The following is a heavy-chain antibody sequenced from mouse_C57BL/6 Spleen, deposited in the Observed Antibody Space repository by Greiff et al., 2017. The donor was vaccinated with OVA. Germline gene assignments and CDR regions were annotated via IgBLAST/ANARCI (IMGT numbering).Heavy chain of an antibody. CDR3: ARPGSSSGDC. CDR1: GYTFTDYY. J-gene: IGHJ2*01. D-gene: IGHD1-1*01. CDR2: IYPGSGNT. Sequence: QVQLQQSGAELVRPGASVKLSCKASGYTFTDYYINWVKQRPGQGLEWIARIYPGSGNTYYNEKFKGKATLTAEKSSSTDYMQLSSLTSEDSAVYYCARPGSSSGDCGGKGTTLTGSS. V-gene: IGHV1-76*01.